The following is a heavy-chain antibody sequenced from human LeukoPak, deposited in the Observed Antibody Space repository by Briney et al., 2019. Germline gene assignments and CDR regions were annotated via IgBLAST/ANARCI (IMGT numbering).Heavy chain of an antibody. Sequence: PGGSLRLSCAASGFTVRSYYMSWVRQAPGKGLEWVSVIYSGGTSYYADSVKGRFSIFRDNSKNTLFLQINSLRAEDTAVYYCARDIVVVPAAIDYYYMDVWGKGTTVTVSS. J-gene: IGHJ6*03. CDR1: GFTVRSYY. V-gene: IGHV3-53*01. CDR3: ARDIVVVPAAIDYYYMDV. CDR2: IYSGGTS. D-gene: IGHD2-2*01.